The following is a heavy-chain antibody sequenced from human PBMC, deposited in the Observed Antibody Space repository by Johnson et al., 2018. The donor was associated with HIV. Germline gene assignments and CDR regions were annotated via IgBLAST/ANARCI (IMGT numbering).Heavy chain of an antibody. V-gene: IGHV3-30-3*01. CDR1: GFTFSTFP. CDR2: ISYDGSNK. Sequence: QVQLVESGGGVVQPGRSLRLSCAASGFTFSTFPMHWVRQAPGKGLEWVAIISYDGSNKYYADSVKGRFTISRDNSKNTLYLQMNSLRAEDTAVYYCAKEGWAAAQEGWGAFDIWGPGTMVTVSS. CDR3: AKEGWAAAQEGWGAFDI. J-gene: IGHJ3*02. D-gene: IGHD6-13*01.